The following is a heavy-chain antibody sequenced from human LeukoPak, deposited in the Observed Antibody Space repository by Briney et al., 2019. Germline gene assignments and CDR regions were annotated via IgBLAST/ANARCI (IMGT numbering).Heavy chain of an antibody. J-gene: IGHJ3*02. CDR1: GGSISNYY. V-gene: IGHV4-59*08. D-gene: IGHD6-19*01. Sequence: PSETLSLTCTVSGGSISNYYWSWIRQPPGKGLECLAYIYGSGGTNYNPSLNSRVTISLDTANNQFSLNLSSVTAADTAVYYCARHAGQWPAFHGFDIWGQGTMVTVSS. CDR2: IYGSGGT. CDR3: ARHAGQWPAFHGFDI.